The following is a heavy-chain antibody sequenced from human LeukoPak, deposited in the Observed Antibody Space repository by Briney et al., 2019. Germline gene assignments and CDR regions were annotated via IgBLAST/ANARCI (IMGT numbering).Heavy chain of an antibody. Sequence: GGSLRLACAASGFAFSSYAMHWVRQAPGKGLEWVAIISYDGITESYSDSVKGRFTISRDNFKNTLYLQMNSLRGEDTAVYYCARDISSGWSLKYYFDYWGQGTLVTVSS. CDR3: ARDISSGWSLKYYFDY. D-gene: IGHD6-19*01. CDR2: ISYDGITE. J-gene: IGHJ4*02. CDR1: GFAFSSYA. V-gene: IGHV3-30*04.